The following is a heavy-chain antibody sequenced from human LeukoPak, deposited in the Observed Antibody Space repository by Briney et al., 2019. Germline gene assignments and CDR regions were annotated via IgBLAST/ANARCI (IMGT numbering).Heavy chain of an antibody. D-gene: IGHD2-2*01. CDR2: INHSEST. CDR1: GGSFSGYY. J-gene: IGHJ4*02. CDR3: ARESYCSSTSCYLYFDY. V-gene: IGHV4-34*01. Sequence: PSETLSLTCAVYGGSFSGYYWSWIRQPPGKGLEWIGEINHSESTNYNPSLKSRVTISVDTSKNQFSLKLSSVTAADTAVYYCARESYCSSTSCYLYFDYWGQGTLVTVSS.